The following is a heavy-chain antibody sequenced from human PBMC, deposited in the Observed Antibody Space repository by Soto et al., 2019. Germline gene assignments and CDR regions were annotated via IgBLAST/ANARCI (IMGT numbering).Heavy chain of an antibody. V-gene: IGHV3-33*01. CDR1: GFTFSSYG. CDR2: IWYDGSNK. Sequence: AGGSLRLSCAASGFTFSSYGMHWVRQAPGKGLEWVAVIWYDGSNKYYADSVKGRFTISRDNSKNTLYLQMNSLRAEDTAVYYCARLDYDFWSGYWHNYYGMDVWGQGTTVTVSS. CDR3: ARLDYDFWSGYWHNYYGMDV. D-gene: IGHD3-3*01. J-gene: IGHJ6*02.